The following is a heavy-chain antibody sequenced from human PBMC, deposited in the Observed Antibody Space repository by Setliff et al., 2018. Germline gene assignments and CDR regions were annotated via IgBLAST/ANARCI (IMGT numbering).Heavy chain of an antibody. V-gene: IGHV1-24*01. D-gene: IGHD1-26*01. CDR2: FDPEDEET. CDR1: GYTFTSYY. J-gene: IGHJ4*02. Sequence: GASVKVSCKASGYTFTSYYIHWVRQAPGQGLEWMGGFDPEDEETIYAQKFQGRVTMTEDTSTDTAYMELSSLRSEDTAVYYCARALGATITHFDYWGQGTLVTSPQ. CDR3: ARALGATITHFDY.